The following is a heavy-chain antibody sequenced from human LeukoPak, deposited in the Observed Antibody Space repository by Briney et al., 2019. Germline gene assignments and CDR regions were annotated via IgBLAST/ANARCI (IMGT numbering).Heavy chain of an antibody. CDR1: GFTLSNYV. D-gene: IGHD2-8*02. CDR3: TRRAGGNLYDLDN. CDR2: VSGGGFDT. J-gene: IGHJ4*02. Sequence: GGSLRLFCVASGFTLSNYVMSWVRQAPGKGLEWVSGVSGGGFDTYYTDSVKGRFTISRDNSKNMVYLQMNSLRAEDTAVYYCTRRAGGNLYDLDNWGQGTLVTVSS. V-gene: IGHV3-23*01.